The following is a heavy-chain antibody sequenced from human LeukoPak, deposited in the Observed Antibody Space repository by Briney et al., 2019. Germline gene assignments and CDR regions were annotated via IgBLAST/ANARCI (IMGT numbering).Heavy chain of an antibody. J-gene: IGHJ6*02. D-gene: IGHD3-9*01. V-gene: IGHV4-34*01. Sequence: SETLSLTCAVYGGSFSGYYWSWIRQSPGKGLEWIGEINYSGSTNYNPSLKSRVTISVDTSKNQFSLKLSSVTAADTAVYYCVRHEGLTYYYYGMDVWGQGTTVTVSS. CDR2: INYSGST. CDR3: VRHEGLTYYYYGMDV. CDR1: GGSFSGYY.